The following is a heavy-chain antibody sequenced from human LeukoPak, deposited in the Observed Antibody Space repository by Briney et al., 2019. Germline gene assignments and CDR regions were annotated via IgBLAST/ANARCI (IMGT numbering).Heavy chain of an antibody. CDR3: ARHDFWSGFKGGDY. CDR1: GFTFSSYT. D-gene: IGHD3-3*01. Sequence: PGGSLRLSCAASGFTFSSYTMHWVRQAPGKGLEWVSSITHSSSYIYYADSLKGRFTISRDNAKNSLFLQMNSLRAEDTAFYYCARHDFWSGFKGGDYWGQGTLVTVSS. V-gene: IGHV3-21*04. CDR2: ITHSSSYI. J-gene: IGHJ4*02.